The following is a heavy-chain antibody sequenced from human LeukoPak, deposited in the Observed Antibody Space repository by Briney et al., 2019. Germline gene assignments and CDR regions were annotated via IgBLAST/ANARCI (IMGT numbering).Heavy chain of an antibody. CDR2: IDHSGST. Sequence: SETLSLTCAVYGGSFSGYYWSWIRQPPGKGLEWIGEIDHSGSTNYNPSLKSRVTISVDTSKNQFSLKLSSVTAADTAVYYCARERWFGEPFDYWGQGTLVTVSS. CDR3: ARERWFGEPFDY. CDR1: GGSFSGYY. V-gene: IGHV4-34*01. D-gene: IGHD3-10*01. J-gene: IGHJ4*02.